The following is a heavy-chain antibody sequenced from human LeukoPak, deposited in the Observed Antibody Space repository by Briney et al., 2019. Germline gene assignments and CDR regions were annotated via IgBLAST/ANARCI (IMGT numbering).Heavy chain of an antibody. CDR1: GFTFSRFD. J-gene: IGHJ1*01. CDR3: AKAVAGTLAEYFQH. Sequence: LTGRSLRLSCAASGFTFSRFDMQFVRQAPGKGLEWVSAISGSGGSTYYADSVKGRFTISRDNSKNTLYLQMNSLRAEDTAVYYCAKAVAGTLAEYFQHWGQGTLVTVSS. V-gene: IGHV3-23*01. D-gene: IGHD6-19*01. CDR2: ISGSGGST.